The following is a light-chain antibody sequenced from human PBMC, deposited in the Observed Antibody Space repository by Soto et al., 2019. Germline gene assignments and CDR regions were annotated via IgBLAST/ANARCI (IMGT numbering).Light chain of an antibody. CDR1: SSDVGGYNY. CDR2: EVS. CDR3: SSYTSSSTLQFV. J-gene: IGLJ1*01. Sequence: QSALTQPASVSGSPGQSITISCTGTSSDVGGYNYVSWYQQHPGKAPKLMIYEVSNRPSGVSNRFSGSKSGNTASLTISGLQAEDEADYYCSSYTSSSTLQFVFGTGTKVTLL. V-gene: IGLV2-14*01.